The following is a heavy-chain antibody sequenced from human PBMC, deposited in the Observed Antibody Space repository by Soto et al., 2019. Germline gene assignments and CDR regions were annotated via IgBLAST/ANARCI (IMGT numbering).Heavy chain of an antibody. CDR2: IYHTGNT. CDR3: ARDMRVFGGIDV. CDR1: GGSITSYY. J-gene: IGHJ6*02. Sequence: SETLSLTCTVSGGSITSYYWSWIRQPAGKGLEWIGRIYHTGNTNYRHSLQSRVTMSVDTSKNQVSLKLTSVTAADTAVYYCARDMRVFGGIDVWGQGTTVTVSS. D-gene: IGHD3-3*01. V-gene: IGHV4-4*07.